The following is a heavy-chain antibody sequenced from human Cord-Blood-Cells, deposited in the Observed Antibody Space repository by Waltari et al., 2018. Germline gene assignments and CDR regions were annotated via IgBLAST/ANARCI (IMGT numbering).Heavy chain of an antibody. J-gene: IGHJ5*02. CDR3: ARGVVSGSYWFDP. Sequence: QVQLVQSGAEVKKPGASVKVSCKASGYTFTGYYMHWVRQAPGQGLAWRGWINPNRGGTNYAQKFKGRVTMTRDTSISTAYMELSRLRSDDTAVYYCARGVVSGSYWFDPWGQGTLVTVSS. CDR1: GYTFTGYY. V-gene: IGHV1-2*02. CDR2: INPNRGGT. D-gene: IGHD1-26*01.